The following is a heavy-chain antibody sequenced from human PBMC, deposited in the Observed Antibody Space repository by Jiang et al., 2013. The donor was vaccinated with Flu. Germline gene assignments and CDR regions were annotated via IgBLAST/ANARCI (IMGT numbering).Heavy chain of an antibody. J-gene: IGHJ4*02. V-gene: IGHV3-30-3*01. Sequence: LESGEAWSSLEVPETLLCSLWIHPQYLCYTLGPPGLQGKGLEWVADISYDGSTKSYADSVKGRFTISRDNSKNTLYLQMNSLRAEDTAVYYCARAPSGWGSFDYWGQGTLVTVSS. CDR2: ISYDGSTK. CDR3: ARAPSGWGSFDY. D-gene: IGHD3-10*01. CDR1: IHPQYLC.